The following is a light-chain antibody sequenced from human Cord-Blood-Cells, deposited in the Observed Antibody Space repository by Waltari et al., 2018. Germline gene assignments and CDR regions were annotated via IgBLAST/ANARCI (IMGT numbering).Light chain of an antibody. CDR2: RNN. Sequence: QSVLTQPPSASGTPGQRVTLSCSGTSSQLGSNYVYWSHLSQGTAPKLLIYRNNQRPSGVPDRVSGSKSGNSASLAISGLRSEDEADYYCAAWDDSLSGWVFGGGTKLTVL. CDR1: SSQLGSNY. V-gene: IGLV1-47*01. CDR3: AAWDDSLSGWV. J-gene: IGLJ3*02.